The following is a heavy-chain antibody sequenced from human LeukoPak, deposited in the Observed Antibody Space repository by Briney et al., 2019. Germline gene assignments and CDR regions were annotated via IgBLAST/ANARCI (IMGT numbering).Heavy chain of an antibody. CDR2: ISGDSGST. V-gene: IGHV3-43*02. CDR1: GFTFDDYA. Sequence: GGSLRLSCAASGFTFDDYAMHWVRQAPGKGLEWVSLISGDSGSTYYADSVKGRFTISRDNSKNSLYLQMNSLRTEDTALYYCAKDTGGSYYFGYYYYYMDVWGKGTTVTVSS. J-gene: IGHJ6*03. CDR3: AKDTGGSYYFGYYYYYMDV. D-gene: IGHD1-26*01.